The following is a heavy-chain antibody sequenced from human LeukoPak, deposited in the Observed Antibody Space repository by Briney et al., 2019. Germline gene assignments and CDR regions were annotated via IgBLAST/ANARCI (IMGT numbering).Heavy chain of an antibody. CDR1: GGSISSSSYY. V-gene: IGHV4-39*07. J-gene: IGHJ3*02. CDR3: ARDTAAPPRGAFDI. CDR2: IYYSGST. Sequence: PSETLSLTCTVSGGSISSSSYYWGWLRQPPGKGLEWIGRIYYSGSTNYNPSLTSRVTISVDTSKNQFSLKLSSVTAADTAVYYCARDTAAPPRGAFDIWGQGTMVTVSS. D-gene: IGHD2-2*01.